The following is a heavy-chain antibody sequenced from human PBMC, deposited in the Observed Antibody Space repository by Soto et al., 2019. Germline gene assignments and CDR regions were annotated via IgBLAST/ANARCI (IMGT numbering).Heavy chain of an antibody. CDR2: LTPSGGET. CDR1: GFTFSTYA. V-gene: IGHV3-23*01. CDR3: AHPRGYGVFDAYDI. Sequence: GGSLRLSCVASGFTFSTYAMSWVRHAPGKGLEWVSALTPSGGETYYADSVKGRFTIPRDNSMNALYLQMNSLRIEDTAVYYCAHPRGYGVFDAYDIWGQGTMVTVSS. D-gene: IGHD4-17*01. J-gene: IGHJ3*02.